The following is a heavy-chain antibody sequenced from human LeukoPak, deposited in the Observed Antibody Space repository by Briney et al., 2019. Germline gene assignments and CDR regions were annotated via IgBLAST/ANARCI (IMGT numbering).Heavy chain of an antibody. Sequence: EASVKVSCKASGYTFTSYGISWVRQAPGQGLEWMGWISAYNGNTNYAQKLQGRVTMTTDTSTSTAYMELRSLRSDDTAVYYCASSFVKFLVPAAPHDAFDIWGQGTMVTVSS. CDR2: ISAYNGNT. V-gene: IGHV1-18*01. J-gene: IGHJ3*02. CDR1: GYTFTSYG. CDR3: ASSFVKFLVPAAPHDAFDI. D-gene: IGHD2-2*01.